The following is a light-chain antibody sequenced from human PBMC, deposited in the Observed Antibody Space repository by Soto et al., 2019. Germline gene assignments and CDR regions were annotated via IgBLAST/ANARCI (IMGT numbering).Light chain of an antibody. CDR3: QQYDNWLGT. Sequence: EIVMTQSPAIPSVSPGERATLSCRASQSVSNNLAWYQQKPGQAPRLLIYGASTRATGIPARFSGSGSGTKFTLTISSLQSEDFAVYYCQQYDNWLGTFGQGTKVDIK. J-gene: IGKJ1*01. V-gene: IGKV3-15*01. CDR2: GAS. CDR1: QSVSNN.